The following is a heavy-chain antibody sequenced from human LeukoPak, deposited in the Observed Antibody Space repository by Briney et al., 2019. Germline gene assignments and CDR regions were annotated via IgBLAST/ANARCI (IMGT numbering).Heavy chain of an antibody. D-gene: IGHD3-10*01. CDR1: GGSISCYY. CDR3: ARDTMVRGVSNFDY. V-gene: IGHV4-31*03. J-gene: IGHJ4*02. Sequence: PSETLSLTCTVSGGSISCYYWSWIRQHPGKGLEWIGYIYYSGSTYYNPSLKSRVTISVDTSKNQFSLKLSSVTAADTAVYYCARDTMVRGVSNFDYWGQGTLVTVSS. CDR2: IYYSGST.